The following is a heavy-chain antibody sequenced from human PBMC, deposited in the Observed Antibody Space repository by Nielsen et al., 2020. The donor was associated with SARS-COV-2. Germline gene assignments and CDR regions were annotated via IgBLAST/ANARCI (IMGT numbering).Heavy chain of an antibody. CDR1: GYTLTELS. V-gene: IGHV1-24*01. D-gene: IGHD3-9*01. Sequence: ASVKVSCKVSGYTLTELSMHWVRQAPGKGLEWMGGFDPEDGETIYAQKFQGRVTMTEDTSTDTAYMELSSLRSEDTAVYYCATVMGSNVLRYFDWAYWGQGTLVTASS. CDR2: FDPEDGET. CDR3: ATVMGSNVLRYFDWAY. J-gene: IGHJ4*02.